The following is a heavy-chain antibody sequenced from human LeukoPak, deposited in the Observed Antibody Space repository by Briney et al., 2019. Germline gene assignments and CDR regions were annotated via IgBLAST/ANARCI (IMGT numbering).Heavy chain of an antibody. CDR1: GYTFTIYG. Sequence: ASVRVSRMPSGYTFTIYGLSWVRPAPGQGLEWVGWICAYNGNTNYTQKLQGRVTMTTDTSTSTAYMELRSLRSDDTAVYYCARDDYGDWWYNPSAIGYYYYGMDVWGQGTTVTVSS. V-gene: IGHV1-18*01. D-gene: IGHD4-17*01. J-gene: IGHJ6*02. CDR3: ARDDYGDWWYNPSAIGYYYYGMDV. CDR2: ICAYNGNT.